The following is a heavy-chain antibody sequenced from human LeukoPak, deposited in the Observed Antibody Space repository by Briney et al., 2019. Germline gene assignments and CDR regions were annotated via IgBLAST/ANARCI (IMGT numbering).Heavy chain of an antibody. D-gene: IGHD6-13*01. CDR2: ISAYNGNT. Sequence: GTSVKVSCKASGNTFTNYGFSWVRQAPGQGLELMGWISAYNGNTNYTQKLQGRVTMTTDAPTSTAYMELRSLRSDDTAVYYCARGAREQQPDYYYGLDVWGQGTTVTVSS. J-gene: IGHJ6*02. CDR1: GNTFTNYG. CDR3: ARGAREQQPDYYYGLDV. V-gene: IGHV1-18*01.